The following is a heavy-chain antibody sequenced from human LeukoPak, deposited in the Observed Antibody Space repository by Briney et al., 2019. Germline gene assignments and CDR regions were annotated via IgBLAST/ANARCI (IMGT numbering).Heavy chain of an antibody. D-gene: IGHD6-13*01. J-gene: IGHJ4*02. CDR1: GGSISSYY. CDR3: ARGVYIAAAQYGY. CDR2: IYYSGTT. V-gene: IGHV4-59*01. Sequence: TSQTLSLTCTVSGGSISSYYWSWIRQPPGKGLEWIGYIYYSGTTNYNPSLKSRVTISVDTSKNQFSLKLSSVTAADTAVYYCARGVYIAAAQYGYWGQGTLVTVSS.